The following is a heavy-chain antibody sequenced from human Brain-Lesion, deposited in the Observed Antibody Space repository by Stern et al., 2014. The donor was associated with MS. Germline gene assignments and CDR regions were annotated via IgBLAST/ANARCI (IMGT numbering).Heavy chain of an antibody. CDR1: GYTFSSYD. CDR3: ARAVRNQLLSEY. D-gene: IGHD2-2*01. Sequence: VQLVESGAEVKKPGASVKVSCKASGYTFSSYDITWVRQAPGHGLEWMGWISPYSGTTGYAQKFKGRVSMTSDPSISTIYMELASLPSDDTAVYFCARAVRNQLLSEYWGQGTLVTVSS. V-gene: IGHV1-8*01. J-gene: IGHJ4*02. CDR2: ISPYSGTT.